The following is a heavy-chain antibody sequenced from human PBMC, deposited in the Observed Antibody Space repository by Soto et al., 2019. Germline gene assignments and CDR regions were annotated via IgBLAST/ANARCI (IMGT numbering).Heavy chain of an antibody. Sequence: QVQLQESGPGLVKPSQTLSLTCTVSGGSISSGGYYWSWIRQHPGKGLEWIGYIYYIGSTYYNPSLKSRVAISIDTSKSHFSLKLSSVTAADTAVYYCARFYMVRGVMGAFDIWGQGTMVTVSS. CDR3: ARFYMVRGVMGAFDI. CDR1: GGSISSGGYY. J-gene: IGHJ3*02. V-gene: IGHV4-31*03. D-gene: IGHD3-10*01. CDR2: IYYIGST.